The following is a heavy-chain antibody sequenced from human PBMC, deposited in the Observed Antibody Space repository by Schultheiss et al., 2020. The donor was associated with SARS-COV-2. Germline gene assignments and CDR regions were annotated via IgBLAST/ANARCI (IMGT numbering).Heavy chain of an antibody. Sequence: SETLSLTCAVSGGSISSGGYSWSWIRQPPGKGLEWIGYIYHSGSTYYNPSLKSRVTISVDRSKNQFSLKLSSVTAADTAVYYCASGYCSGGSCYSLYYGMDVWGQGTTVTVSS. V-gene: IGHV4-30-2*01. CDR2: IYHSGST. CDR3: ASGYCSGGSCYSLYYGMDV. J-gene: IGHJ6*02. CDR1: GGSISSGGYS. D-gene: IGHD2-15*01.